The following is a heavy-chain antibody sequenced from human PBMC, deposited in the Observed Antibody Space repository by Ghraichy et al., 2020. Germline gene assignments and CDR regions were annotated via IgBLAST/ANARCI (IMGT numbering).Heavy chain of an antibody. CDR3: LKPKGGGLTNGFDM. CDR1: GFTFSSYW. Sequence: GGSLRLSCAASGFTFSSYWMHWVRQAPGKGLVWVSRINLDGSSTTYADSVKGRFTISRDNAKNTLYLQMNSLRAEDTAVYYCLKPKGGGLTNGFDMWGQGTMVTVSS. J-gene: IGHJ3*02. D-gene: IGHD2-15*01. V-gene: IGHV3-74*01. CDR2: INLDGSST.